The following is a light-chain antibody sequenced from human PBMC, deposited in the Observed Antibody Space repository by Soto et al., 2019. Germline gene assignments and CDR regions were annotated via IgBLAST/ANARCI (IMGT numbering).Light chain of an antibody. CDR1: QSVSSN. Sequence: EIVMTQSPATLSVSPGERATLSCRASQSVSSNLAWYQQKPGQAPRLLIYGASTRATGIPARFSGSGSGTEFTPPISSLQSEDFAVYSCQQYNNWPWTFGQGTKVEF. CDR2: GAS. J-gene: IGKJ1*01. CDR3: QQYNNWPWT. V-gene: IGKV3-15*01.